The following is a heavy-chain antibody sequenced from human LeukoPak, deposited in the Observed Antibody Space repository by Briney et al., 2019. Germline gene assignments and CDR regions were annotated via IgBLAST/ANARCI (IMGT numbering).Heavy chain of an antibody. CDR3: AKDRDDSSTLFDS. D-gene: IGHD3-16*01. V-gene: IGHV3-30*04. CDR1: GFTFSSYA. J-gene: IGHJ4*02. CDR2: ISYDGSNK. Sequence: PGGSLRLSCAASGFTFSSYAMHWVRQAPGKGLEWVAVISYDGSNKYYADSVKGRFTISRDNSKNTLYLQMNSLRAEDTAVYYCAKDRDDSSTLFDSWGQGSLVTVSS.